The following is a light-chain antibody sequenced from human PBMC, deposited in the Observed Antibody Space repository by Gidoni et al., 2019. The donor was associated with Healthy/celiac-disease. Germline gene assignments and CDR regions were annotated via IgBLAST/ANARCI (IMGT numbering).Light chain of an antibody. J-gene: IGKJ2*04. CDR3: QQYDNLPPCS. CDR2: DAS. Sequence: DIQMTQSPSSLSASVGDRVTITCQASQEISNYLNWYQQKPGKAPKLLIYDASNLETGVPSRFSGSGSGTDFTFTISSLQPEDIATYYCQQYDNLPPCSFGQGTKLEIK. CDR1: QEISNY. V-gene: IGKV1-33*01.